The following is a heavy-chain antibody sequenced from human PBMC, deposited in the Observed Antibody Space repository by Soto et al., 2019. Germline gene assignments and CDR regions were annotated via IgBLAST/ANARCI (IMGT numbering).Heavy chain of an antibody. CDR3: AKTMGDCSGGSCYGAYSMDV. D-gene: IGHD2-15*01. CDR2: IWYDGSNK. V-gene: IGHV3-33*06. J-gene: IGHJ6*02. CDR1: GFTFSSYG. Sequence: PGGSLRLSCAASGFTFSSYGMHWVRQAPGKGLEWVAVIWYDGSNKYYADSVKGRFTISRDNSKNTVHLQMNSLRAEDTAVYYCAKTMGDCSGGSCYGAYSMDVWGQGITVTVSS.